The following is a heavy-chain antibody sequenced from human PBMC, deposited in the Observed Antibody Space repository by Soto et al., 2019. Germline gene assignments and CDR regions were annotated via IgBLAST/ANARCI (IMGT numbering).Heavy chain of an antibody. J-gene: IGHJ5*02. Sequence: GGSLRLSCAASGFRFSISPMHWVRKAPGKGPVWVALISYDGTNKFYADSVKGRFTISRDNSKSTLYLQVDSLRPEDAAVYYCARDPKTSGGQHWAFNYFDAWGQGTLVTVSS. CDR3: ARDPKTSGGQHWAFNYFDA. CDR2: ISYDGTNK. V-gene: IGHV3-30-3*01. CDR1: GFRFSISP. D-gene: IGHD7-27*01.